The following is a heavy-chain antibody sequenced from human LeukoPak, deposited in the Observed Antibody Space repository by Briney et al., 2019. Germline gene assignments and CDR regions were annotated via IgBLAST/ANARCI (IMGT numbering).Heavy chain of an antibody. CDR3: ARGKNYDRIDY. J-gene: IGHJ4*02. CDR1: GGSIRSGGDY. D-gene: IGHD3-22*01. CDR2: IYYSGST. V-gene: IGHV4-31*03. Sequence: PSQTLSLTCTVSGGSIRSGGDYWNWIRQHPERGLEWIGYIYYSGSTYYNPSLKSRVTISADGSKNQFSLRLSSVTAADTAVYYCARGKNYDRIDYWGQGTLVTVSS.